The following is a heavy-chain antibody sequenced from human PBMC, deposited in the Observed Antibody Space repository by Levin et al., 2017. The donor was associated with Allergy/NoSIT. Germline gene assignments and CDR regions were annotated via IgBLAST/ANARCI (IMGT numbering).Heavy chain of an antibody. Sequence: GGSLRLSCAASGFTVRNYAMNWVRQAAGKGLEWVSGITGDAEDTHYADSVKGRFTISRDNSKNTVYLQMNRLRADDTAIYYCAKGITIFGVGRLDNWGQGTPVTVSS. V-gene: IGHV3-23*01. CDR3: AKGITIFGVGRLDN. CDR2: ITGDAEDT. D-gene: IGHD3-3*01. CDR1: GFTVRNYA. J-gene: IGHJ4*02.